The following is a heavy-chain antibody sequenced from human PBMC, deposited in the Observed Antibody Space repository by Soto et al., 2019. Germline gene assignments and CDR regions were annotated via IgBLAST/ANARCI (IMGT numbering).Heavy chain of an antibody. Sequence: ASVKGSCKASGYTFTSYGISWVRQAPGQGLEWMGWISAYNGNTNYAQKLQGRVTMTTDTSTSTAYMELRSLRSDDTAVYYCARWYYYGSGSNNWFDPWGQGTLVTVSS. V-gene: IGHV1-18*01. J-gene: IGHJ5*02. CDR1: GYTFTSYG. CDR2: ISAYNGNT. CDR3: ARWYYYGSGSNNWFDP. D-gene: IGHD3-10*01.